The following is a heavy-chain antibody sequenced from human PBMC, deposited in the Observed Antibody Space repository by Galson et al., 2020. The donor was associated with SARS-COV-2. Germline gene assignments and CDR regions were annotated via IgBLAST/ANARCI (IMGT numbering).Heavy chain of an antibody. CDR3: ARGVGYSSGGYSPARYYFDD. Sequence: SETLSLTCDVSGGSVSSSNWWSWVRQSPEKGLEWIGEIYYSGSTNYSPSLNSRVTISIDRSKNQFSLKLTSVTAADTAVYYCARGVGYSSGGYSPARYYFDDWGQGTVVTVSS. CDR2: IYYSGST. J-gene: IGHJ4*02. D-gene: IGHD6-25*01. CDR1: GGSVSSSNW. V-gene: IGHV4-4*02.